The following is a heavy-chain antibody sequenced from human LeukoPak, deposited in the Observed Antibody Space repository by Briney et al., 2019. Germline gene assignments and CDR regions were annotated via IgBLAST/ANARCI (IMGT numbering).Heavy chain of an antibody. V-gene: IGHV3-9*01. J-gene: IGHJ4*02. CDR2: ISWNSGSI. Sequence: GGSLGLSCAASGFTFDDYAMHWVRQAPGKGVEWGSGISWNSGSIGYADSGNGRFTISRDDAKNSLYLQMNSLGAEDTALYYCAKATPYYFDYCGQGTLVTVSS. CDR1: GFTFDDYA. CDR3: AKATPYYFDY.